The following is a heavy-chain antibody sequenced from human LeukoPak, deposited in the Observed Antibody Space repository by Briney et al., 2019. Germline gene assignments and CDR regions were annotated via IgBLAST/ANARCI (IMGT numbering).Heavy chain of an antibody. Sequence: GGSLRLSCAASGFTFSIYWMSWVRQAPGKGLEWVANIKEDGSEKYYVDSVKGRFIISRDNAKSSLYLQMNSLRAEDTAVYYCARAHSSSFDYWGQGTLVTVSS. D-gene: IGHD6-13*01. J-gene: IGHJ4*02. CDR1: GFTFSIYW. V-gene: IGHV3-7*04. CDR3: ARAHSSSFDY. CDR2: IKEDGSEK.